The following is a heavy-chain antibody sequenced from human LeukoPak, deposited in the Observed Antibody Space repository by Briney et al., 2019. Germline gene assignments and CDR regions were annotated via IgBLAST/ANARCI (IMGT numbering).Heavy chain of an antibody. Sequence: GGSLRLSCAASGFTFSDYYMSWIRQAPGKGLEWVSYISSSGSTIYYADSVKGRFTISRDNVKNSLYLQMNSLRAEDTAVYYCARDYQLGRAWFDPWGQGTLVTVSS. CDR2: ISSSGSTI. J-gene: IGHJ5*02. CDR3: ARDYQLGRAWFDP. CDR1: GFTFSDYY. D-gene: IGHD5-24*01. V-gene: IGHV3-11*04.